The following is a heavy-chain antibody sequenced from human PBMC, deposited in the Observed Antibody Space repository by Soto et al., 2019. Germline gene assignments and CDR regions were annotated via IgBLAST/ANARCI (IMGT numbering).Heavy chain of an antibody. CDR1: GFTFTSYW. J-gene: IGHJ4*02. CDR2: IKGDETTT. V-gene: IGHV3-74*01. D-gene: IGHD5-12*01. Sequence: QPGGSLRLSCAASGFTFTSYWMHWVRQAPGKGLLWMSRIKGDETTTNYANSVKGRFTISRDNAKNTLYLQMGSLRAEDMAVYYCARSRIVHSGYDYWGPGTLVTVSS. CDR3: ARSRIVHSGYDY.